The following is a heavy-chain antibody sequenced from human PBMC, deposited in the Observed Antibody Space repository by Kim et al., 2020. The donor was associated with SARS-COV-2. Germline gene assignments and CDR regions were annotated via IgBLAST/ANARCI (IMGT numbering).Heavy chain of an antibody. CDR3: ARGLGYSGYDLFAFDI. Sequence: KFQGRVTMTRNTSISTAYMELSSLRSEDTAVYYCARGLGYSGYDLFAFDIWGQGTMVTVSS. D-gene: IGHD5-12*01. V-gene: IGHV1-8*01. J-gene: IGHJ3*02.